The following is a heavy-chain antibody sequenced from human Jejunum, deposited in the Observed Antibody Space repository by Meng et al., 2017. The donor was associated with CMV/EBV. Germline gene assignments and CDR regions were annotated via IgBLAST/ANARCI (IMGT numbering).Heavy chain of an antibody. J-gene: IGHJ6*02. CDR3: VRDRFSGYCTGSSCPGVYYGMDV. D-gene: IGHD2-15*01. Sequence: MSWVRQAPGKGLEWVANIKQDGRETYYVDSVKGRFTVYRDNAKNSVYLQMNSLRAEDTAVYYCVRDRFSGYCTGSSCPGVYYGMDVWGQGTTVTVSS. V-gene: IGHV3-7*01. CDR2: IKQDGRET.